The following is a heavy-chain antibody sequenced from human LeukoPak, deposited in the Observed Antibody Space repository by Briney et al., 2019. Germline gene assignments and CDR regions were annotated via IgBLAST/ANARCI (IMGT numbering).Heavy chain of an antibody. V-gene: IGHV4-59*08. CDR3: ARHVLVIYGSGSYNYFDY. J-gene: IGHJ4*02. D-gene: IGHD3-10*01. Sequence: SETLSLTCTVSGGSISSYYWSWIRQPPGKGLEWIGYIYYSGSTNYNPSLKSRVTISVDTSKNQSSLKLSSVTAADTAVYYCARHVLVIYGSGSYNYFDYWGQGTLVTVSS. CDR1: GGSISSYY. CDR2: IYYSGST.